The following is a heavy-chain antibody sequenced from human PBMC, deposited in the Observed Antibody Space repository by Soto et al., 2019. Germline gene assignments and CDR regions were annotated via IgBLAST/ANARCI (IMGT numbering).Heavy chain of an antibody. J-gene: IGHJ6*02. Sequence: RASVKVSCKASGGTFSSYAISWVRQAPGQGLEWMGGIIPIFGTANYAQKFQGRVTITADESTSTAYMELSSLRSEDTAVYYCAREFRFWSGYSYGMDVWGQGTTVTVSS. CDR3: AREFRFWSGYSYGMDV. V-gene: IGHV1-69*13. CDR2: IIPIFGTA. D-gene: IGHD3-3*01. CDR1: GGTFSSYA.